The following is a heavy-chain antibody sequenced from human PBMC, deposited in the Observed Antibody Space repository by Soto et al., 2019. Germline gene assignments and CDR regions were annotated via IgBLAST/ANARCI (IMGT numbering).Heavy chain of an antibody. CDR1: GFTFTDYY. Sequence: QVQLVESGGGLVKPGGSLRLSCAASGFTFTDYYMSWIRQAPGKGLEWVSYISSSGSTIYYADAVKGRFTISRDNAKNSMSLEMNSLRAEDTAVYYCARVLVFYGGFDPWGQGTLVTVSS. J-gene: IGHJ5*02. D-gene: IGHD2-21*02. CDR3: ARVLVFYGGFDP. CDR2: ISSSGSTI. V-gene: IGHV3-11*01.